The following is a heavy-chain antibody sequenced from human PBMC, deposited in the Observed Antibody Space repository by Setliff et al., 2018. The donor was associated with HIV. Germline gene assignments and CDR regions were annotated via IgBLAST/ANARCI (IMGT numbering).Heavy chain of an antibody. Sequence: ASVKVSCKASGYTFTAYYMHWVRQAPGQGLEWMGIINPSGGGTNFAQKFQGRVTMTRDTSTSTVYMELNSLGSEDTAVYYCARAVASRNIRGEYSFDYWGQGTLVTVSS. J-gene: IGHJ4*02. D-gene: IGHD3-16*01. V-gene: IGHV1-46*01. CDR1: GYTFTAYY. CDR3: ARAVASRNIRGEYSFDY. CDR2: INPSGGGT.